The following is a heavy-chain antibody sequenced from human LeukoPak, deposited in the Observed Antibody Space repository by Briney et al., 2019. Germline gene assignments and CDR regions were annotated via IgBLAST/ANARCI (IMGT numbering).Heavy chain of an antibody. CDR3: ANHLACHSTTCPPFDY. CDR1: GFTFSSYS. Sequence: AGGSLRLSCAASGFTFSSYSMNWVRQAPGKGLEWVSSISSSSSYIYYADSVKGRFTISRDNAKNSLYLQMNSLRAEDTAVYYCANHLACHSTTCPPFDYWGQGTLVTVSS. CDR2: ISSSSSYI. V-gene: IGHV3-21*01. J-gene: IGHJ4*02. D-gene: IGHD2-2*01.